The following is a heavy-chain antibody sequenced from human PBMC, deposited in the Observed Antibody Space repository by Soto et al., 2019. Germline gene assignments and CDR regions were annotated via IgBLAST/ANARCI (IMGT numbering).Heavy chain of an antibody. V-gene: IGHV1-18*01. D-gene: IGHD6-19*01. CDR3: ARDLRQQWLVPFDY. CDR1: GYTFTSYG. CDR2: ISAYNGNT. Sequence: ASVKVSCKASGYTFTSYGISWVRQAPGQGLEWMGWISAYNGNTNYAQKLQGRVTMTTDTSTSTAYMELRSLRSDDTAVYYCARDLRQQWLVPFDYWGQGTLVTVSS. J-gene: IGHJ4*02.